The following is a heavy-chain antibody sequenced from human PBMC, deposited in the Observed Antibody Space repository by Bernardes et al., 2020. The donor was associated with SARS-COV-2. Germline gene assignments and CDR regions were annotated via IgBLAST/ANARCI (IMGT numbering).Heavy chain of an antibody. CDR3: ARTPIVVVPGILGLGPWGYRYNGLDV. CDR2: TSYDGSNK. J-gene: IGHJ6*02. D-gene: IGHD2-2*01. Sequence: GGSLRLSCAGSGFTFSSYVMHWVRQAPGKGLEWVAVTSYDGSNKYYAHSVKGRFTISRDNSKNTLYLQMNSLRAEDTAVYYCARTPIVVVPGILGLGPWGYRYNGLDVWGQGTTVTVSS. V-gene: IGHV3-30*03. CDR1: GFTFSSYV.